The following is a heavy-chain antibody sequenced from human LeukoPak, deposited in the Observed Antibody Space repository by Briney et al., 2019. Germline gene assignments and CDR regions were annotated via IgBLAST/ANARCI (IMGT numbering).Heavy chain of an antibody. V-gene: IGHV1-8*03. CDR1: GYTFTSYG. J-gene: IGHJ6*03. CDR2: MNPNSGNT. CDR3: ARDYTSYPSYYYYYMDV. D-gene: IGHD2-2*01. Sequence: ASVKVSCKASGYTFTSYGISWVRQATGQGLEWMGWMNPNSGNTGYAQKFQGRVTITADKSTSTAYMELSSLRSEDTAVYYCARDYTSYPSYYYYYMDVWGKGTTVTVSS.